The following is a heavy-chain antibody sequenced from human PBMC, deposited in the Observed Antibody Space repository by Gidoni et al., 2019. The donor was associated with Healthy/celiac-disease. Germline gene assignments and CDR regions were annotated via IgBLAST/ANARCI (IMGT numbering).Heavy chain of an antibody. V-gene: IGHV3-23*04. CDR3: AKDWWSDAFHI. Sequence: EVQLVESGGGLVQPGGSLRLSCEASTLINYAMSWVRQTPGKGLEWVSGISGTDDSIYYGDSVKGRFTISRDDSKNTLYLQMDSLRVDDTAVYYCAKDWWSDAFHIWGQGTTVTVSS. D-gene: IGHD2-15*01. CDR1: TLINYA. CDR2: ISGTDDSI. J-gene: IGHJ3*02.